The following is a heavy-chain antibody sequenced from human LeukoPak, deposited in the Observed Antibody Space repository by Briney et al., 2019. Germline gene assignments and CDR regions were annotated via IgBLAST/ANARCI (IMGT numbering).Heavy chain of an antibody. V-gene: IGHV4-39*01. CDR2: IYYSVST. J-gene: IGHJ1*01. CDR1: GGSISSSSYY. Sequence: SETLSLTCTVSGGSISSSSYYWGWIRQPPGKGLEWIGGIYYSVSTYYNPSLKSRVTISVDTSKNQFCLKLTSVTAADTAVYYCASPADIVVVTAPDYYQHWGQGTLVTVSS. CDR3: ASPADIVVVTAPDYYQH. D-gene: IGHD2-21*02.